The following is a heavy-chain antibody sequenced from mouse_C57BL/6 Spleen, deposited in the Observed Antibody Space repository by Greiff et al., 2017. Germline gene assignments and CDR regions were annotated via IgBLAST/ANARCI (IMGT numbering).Heavy chain of an antibody. D-gene: IGHD1-1*01. CDR2: IHPNSGST. Sequence: VQLQESGAELVKPGASVKLSCKASGYTFTSYWMHWVKQRPGQGLEWIGMIHPNSGSTNYNEKFKSKATLTVDKSSSTAYMQLSSLTSEDSAVYYCAREGVEAWFAYWGQGTLVTVSA. V-gene: IGHV1-64*01. CDR3: AREGVEAWFAY. CDR1: GYTFTSYW. J-gene: IGHJ3*01.